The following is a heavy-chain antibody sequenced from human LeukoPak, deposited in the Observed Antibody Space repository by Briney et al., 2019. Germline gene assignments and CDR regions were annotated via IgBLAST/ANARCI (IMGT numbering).Heavy chain of an antibody. CDR3: ARHEEEDGYNAKTFDY. CDR2: ICYSGST. Sequence: PSETLSLTCTVSGGSISSYYWSWLRQPPGKGLEWIGYICYSGSTNYNPSLKSRVTISVDTSKNQFSLRLSSVTAADTAVYYCARHEEEDGYNAKTFDYWGQGTLVTVSS. J-gene: IGHJ4*02. V-gene: IGHV4-59*08. D-gene: IGHD5-24*01. CDR1: GGSISSYY.